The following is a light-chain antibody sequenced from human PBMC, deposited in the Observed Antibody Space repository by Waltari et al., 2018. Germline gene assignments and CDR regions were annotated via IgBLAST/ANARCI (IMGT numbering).Light chain of an antibody. V-gene: IGKV1-39*01. CDR3: QQSYSSPRT. CDR2: GAS. J-gene: IGKJ1*01. CDR1: QNIGNS. Sequence: DIQMTQSPSSLSASVGDRVTIICRATQNIGNSLNWYQQKPGKASNIMIYGASGLQNGVPSRFSGSGSGTDFTLTISSLQPEDFATYYCQQSYSSPRTFGQGTKVEIK.